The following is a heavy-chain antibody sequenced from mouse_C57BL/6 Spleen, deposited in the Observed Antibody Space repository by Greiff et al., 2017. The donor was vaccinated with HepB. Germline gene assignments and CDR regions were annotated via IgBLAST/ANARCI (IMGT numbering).Heavy chain of an antibody. J-gene: IGHJ1*03. Sequence: EVQLQQSGPELVKPGASVKIPCKASGYTFTDYNMDWVKQSHGKSLEWIGDINPNNGGTIYNQKFKGKATLTVDKSSSTAYMELRSLTSEDTAVYYCARYDYGRGNFDVWGTGTTVTVSS. CDR2: INPNNGGT. V-gene: IGHV1-18*01. D-gene: IGHD1-1*01. CDR3: ARYDYGRGNFDV. CDR1: GYTFTDYN.